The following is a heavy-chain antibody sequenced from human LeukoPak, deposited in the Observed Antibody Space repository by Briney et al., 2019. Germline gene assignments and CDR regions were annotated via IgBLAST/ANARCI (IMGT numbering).Heavy chain of an antibody. V-gene: IGHV3-64*01. CDR2: ISSNGSST. J-gene: IGHJ6*02. CDR1: GFTFSSYA. CDR3: ARDAELGYCSSTSCSYYYYYGMDV. D-gene: IGHD2-2*01. Sequence: GGSLRLSCAASGFTFSSYAMPWVRQAPGKGLEYVSAISSNGSSTYYAHSVRGRFTISRDNSKNTLYLQMGSLRAEDMAVYYCARDAELGYCSSTSCSYYYYYGMDVWGQGTTVTVSS.